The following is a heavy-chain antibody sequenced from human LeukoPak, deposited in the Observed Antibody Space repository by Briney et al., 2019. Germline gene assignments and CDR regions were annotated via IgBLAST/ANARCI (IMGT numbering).Heavy chain of an antibody. J-gene: IGHJ4*02. CDR3: ARDPGWSGKVDYFDY. CDR1: GFTFSSYS. CDR2: ISSSSSYI. V-gene: IGHV3-21*01. Sequence: GGSLRLSCAASGFTFSSYSMNWVRQAPGKGLEWVSSISSSSSYIYYADSVKGRFTISRENAKNSPYLQMNSLRAEDTAVYYCARDPGWSGKVDYFDYWGQGTLVTVSS. D-gene: IGHD3-3*01.